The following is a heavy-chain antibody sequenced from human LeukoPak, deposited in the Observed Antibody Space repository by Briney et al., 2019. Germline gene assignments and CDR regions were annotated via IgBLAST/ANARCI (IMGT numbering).Heavy chain of an antibody. Sequence: GGSLRLSCAASGFTFSSYWMSWVRQAPGKGLEWVSAISGSGGSTYYADSVKGRFTISRDNSKNTLYLQMNSLRAEDTAVYYCAKDVVEQWLPDYWGQGTLVTVSS. CDR3: AKDVVEQWLPDY. V-gene: IGHV3-23*01. CDR2: ISGSGGST. CDR1: GFTFSSYW. J-gene: IGHJ4*02. D-gene: IGHD6-19*01.